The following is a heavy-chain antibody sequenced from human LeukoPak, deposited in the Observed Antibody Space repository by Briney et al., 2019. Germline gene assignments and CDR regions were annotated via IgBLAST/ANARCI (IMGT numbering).Heavy chain of an antibody. CDR2: ISSGSTYI. V-gene: IGHV3-21*01. Sequence: GGSLRLSCAASGFTFVTYSMNWVRQTPGKGLEWVSSISSGSTYIYYTDSVKGRFTISRDDAKNSLYLQMNSLRAEDTAVYYCARDSGSAYHFYNYMDVWGKGTTVTVSS. CDR3: ARDSGSAYHFYNYMDV. D-gene: IGHD5-12*01. CDR1: GFTFVTYS. J-gene: IGHJ6*03.